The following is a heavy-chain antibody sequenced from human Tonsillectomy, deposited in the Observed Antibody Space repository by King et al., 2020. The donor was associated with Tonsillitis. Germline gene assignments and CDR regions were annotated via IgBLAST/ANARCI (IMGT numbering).Heavy chain of an antibody. CDR2: IIPISGAV. V-gene: IGHV1-69*12. J-gene: IGHJ4*02. CDR1: GGTFSSYA. CDR3: ARGLESYSSGFYSFGY. D-gene: IGHD3-22*01. Sequence: VQLVQSGAEVKKPGSSVKVSCKASGGTFSSYAITWVRQAPGQGLEWMGGIIPISGAVNTAQRFQGRVTITADESTSTAYMEMSSLRSEDTAVYYCARGLESYSSGFYSFGYWGQGTLVTVSS.